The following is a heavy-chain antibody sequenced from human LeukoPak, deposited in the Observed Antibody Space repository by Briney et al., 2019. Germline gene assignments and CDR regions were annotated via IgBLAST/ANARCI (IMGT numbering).Heavy chain of an antibody. D-gene: IGHD2-2*01. Sequence: SETLSLTCTVSGGSISSSSYYWGWIRQPPGKGLEWIGSIYYSGSTYYNPSLKSRVTISVDTSKNQYSLKLSSVTAADTAVYYCAGWGRQLRKPPYYYYYYMDVWGKGTTVTISS. J-gene: IGHJ6*03. CDR1: GGSISSSSYY. V-gene: IGHV4-39*01. CDR3: AGWGRQLRKPPYYYYYYMDV. CDR2: IYYSGST.